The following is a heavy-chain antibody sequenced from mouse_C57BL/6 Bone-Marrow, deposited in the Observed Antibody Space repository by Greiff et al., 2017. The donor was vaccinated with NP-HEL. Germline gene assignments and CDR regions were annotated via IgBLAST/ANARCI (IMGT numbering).Heavy chain of an antibody. V-gene: IGHV10-1*01. CDR3: VRRSYGSPDWYFDV. Sequence: GGGLVQPKGSLKLSCAASGFSFNTYAMNWVRQAPGKGLEWVARIRSKSNNYATYYADSVKDRFTISRDDSESMLYLQMNNLKTEDTAMYYCVRRSYGSPDWYFDVWGTGTTVTVSS. J-gene: IGHJ1*03. D-gene: IGHD1-1*01. CDR1: GFSFNTYA. CDR2: IRSKSNNYAT.